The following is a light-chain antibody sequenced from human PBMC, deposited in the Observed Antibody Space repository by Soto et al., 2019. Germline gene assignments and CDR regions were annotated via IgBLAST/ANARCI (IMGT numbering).Light chain of an antibody. V-gene: IGLV2-23*01. Sequence: QSALTQPASVSGSPGQSITISCTGTSSDVGSYNLVSWYQQHPGKAPKLMIYEGSKRPSGVSNRFSGSKSGNTASLTISGLQAEDEADYYCCSYAGISTLVVGGGTKLTVL. J-gene: IGLJ2*01. CDR2: EGS. CDR1: SSDVGSYNL. CDR3: CSYAGISTLV.